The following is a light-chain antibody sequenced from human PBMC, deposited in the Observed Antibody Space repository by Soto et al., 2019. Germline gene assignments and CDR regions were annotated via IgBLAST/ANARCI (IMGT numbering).Light chain of an antibody. CDR3: SSYTSSSTYV. V-gene: IGLV2-18*02. J-gene: IGLJ1*01. CDR1: SSDVGGSNG. CDR2: DVS. Sequence: QSALTQPPSVSGSPGQSVAISCTGTSSDVGGSNGVSWYQQPPGTAPKLMIYDVSNRPSGVPDRFSGSKSGNTASLTISGLQAEDEGDYYCSSYTSSSTYVFRTGTKLTVL.